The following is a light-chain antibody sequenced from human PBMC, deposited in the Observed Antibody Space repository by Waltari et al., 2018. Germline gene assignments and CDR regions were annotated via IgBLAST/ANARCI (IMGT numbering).Light chain of an antibody. J-gene: IGLJ3*02. CDR3: AAWDGGLSNWL. CDR2: ANS. CDR1: SSNIGSNY. Sequence: QSVLTQPPSASGTPGQRITISCSGGSSNIGSNYVFWYQQLPGTAPTLLIYANSQRPSGVPDRFSGSKSGTSASLAISGLRPEDEADYYCAAWDGGLSNWLFGGGTRLTVL. V-gene: IGLV1-47*02.